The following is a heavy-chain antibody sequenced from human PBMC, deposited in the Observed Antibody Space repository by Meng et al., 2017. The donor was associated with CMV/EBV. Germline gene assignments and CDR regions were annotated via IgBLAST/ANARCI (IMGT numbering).Heavy chain of an antibody. J-gene: IGHJ5*02. D-gene: IGHD2-2*02. CDR1: GGTFSSYA. CDR3: ARDCSSTSCYMEELNWFDP. Sequence: SVKVSCKASGGTFSSYAISWVRQAPGQGLEWMGGIIPIFGTANYAQKFQGRVTITTDESTSTAYMELSSLRSEDTAVYYRARDCSSTSCYMEELNWFDPWGQGTLVTVSS. V-gene: IGHV1-69*05. CDR2: IIPIFGTA.